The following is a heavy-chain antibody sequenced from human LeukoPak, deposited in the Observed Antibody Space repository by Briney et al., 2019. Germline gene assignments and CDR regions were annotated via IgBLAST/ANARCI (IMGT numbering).Heavy chain of an antibody. Sequence: GASVKVSCKASGYTFTSYGISRVRQAPGQGLEWMGWISAYNGNTNYAQKLQGRVTMTTDTSTSTAYMELRSLRSDDTAVYCCARSPRSYYDILTGYYTDYWGQGTLVTVSS. V-gene: IGHV1-18*01. CDR2: ISAYNGNT. J-gene: IGHJ4*02. CDR3: ARSPRSYYDILTGYYTDY. CDR1: GYTFTSYG. D-gene: IGHD3-9*01.